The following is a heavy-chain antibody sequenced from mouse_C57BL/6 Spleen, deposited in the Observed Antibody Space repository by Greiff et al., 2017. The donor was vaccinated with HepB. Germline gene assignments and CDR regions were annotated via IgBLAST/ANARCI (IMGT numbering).Heavy chain of an antibody. Sequence: VQLQQSGPGLVQPSQSLSITCTVSGFSLTSYGVHWVRQSPGKGLEWLGVIWSGGSTDYNAAFISRLSISKDNSKSQVFFKMNSLQADDTAIYYCAGYYYSNFGDAMDYWGQGTSVTVSS. D-gene: IGHD2-5*01. CDR2: IWSGGST. CDR3: AGYYYSNFGDAMDY. J-gene: IGHJ4*01. V-gene: IGHV2-2*01. CDR1: GFSLTSYG.